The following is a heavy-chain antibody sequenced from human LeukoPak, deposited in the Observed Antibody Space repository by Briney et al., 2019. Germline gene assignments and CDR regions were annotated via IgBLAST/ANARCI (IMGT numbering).Heavy chain of an antibody. Sequence: GGSLRLSCAASGFTFSSYSMNWVRQAPGKGLEWVSSISSSSSYIYYADSVKGRFTISRDNAKNSLYLQMNSLRAEDTAVYYCARHRLAQLVSGAYYYYGMDVWGQGTTVTVSS. CDR3: ARHRLAQLVSGAYYYYGMDV. CDR1: GFTFSSYS. CDR2: ISSSSSYI. J-gene: IGHJ6*02. D-gene: IGHD6-13*01. V-gene: IGHV3-21*01.